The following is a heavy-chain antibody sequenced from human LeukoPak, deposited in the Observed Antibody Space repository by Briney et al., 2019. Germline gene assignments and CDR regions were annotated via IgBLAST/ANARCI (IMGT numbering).Heavy chain of an antibody. V-gene: IGHV3-33*01. Sequence: GGSLRLSCAASGFTFSRYGMHWARQAPGKGLEWVGVIWYDGSNKYYGDSVSGRFIISRDNSKNTLYLQMNSLRAEDTAVYYCARSLLGGGSYTLDYWGQGTLVTVSS. CDR2: IWYDGSNK. CDR1: GFTFSRYG. D-gene: IGHD1-26*01. J-gene: IGHJ4*02. CDR3: ARSLLGGGSYTLDY.